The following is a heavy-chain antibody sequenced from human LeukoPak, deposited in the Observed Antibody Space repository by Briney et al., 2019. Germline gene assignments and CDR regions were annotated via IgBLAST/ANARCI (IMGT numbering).Heavy chain of an antibody. Sequence: GGSLRLSCAASGFTFSSYGMHWVRQAPGKGLEWVAVISYDGSNKYYADSVRGRFIISRDNSKNTLYLQMNSLRAEDTAVYYCAKDTVKVTTIRRVPHYMDVWGKGTTVTISS. CDR2: ISYDGSNK. D-gene: IGHD5-12*01. CDR3: AKDTVKVTTIRRVPHYMDV. CDR1: GFTFSSYG. V-gene: IGHV3-30*18. J-gene: IGHJ6*03.